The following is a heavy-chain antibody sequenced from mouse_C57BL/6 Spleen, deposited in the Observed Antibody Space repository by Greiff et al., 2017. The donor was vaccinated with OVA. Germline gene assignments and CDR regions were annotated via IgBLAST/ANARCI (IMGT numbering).Heavy chain of an antibody. J-gene: IGHJ4*01. Sequence: EVMLVESGGDLVKPGGSLKLSCAASGFTFSSYGMSWVRQTPDKRLEWVATISSGGSYTYYPDSVKGRFTISRDNAKNTLYLQMSSLKSEDTAMYYCARQSNYGDAMDYWGQGTSVTVSS. CDR2: ISSGGSYT. CDR3: ARQSNYGDAMDY. CDR1: GFTFSSYG. V-gene: IGHV5-6*02. D-gene: IGHD2-5*01.